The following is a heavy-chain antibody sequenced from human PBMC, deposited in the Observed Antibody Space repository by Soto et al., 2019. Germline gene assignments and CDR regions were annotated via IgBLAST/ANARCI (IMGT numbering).Heavy chain of an antibody. CDR3: AKDEAGYAY. J-gene: IGHJ4*02. V-gene: IGHV3-7*01. CDR2: IKEDGSEQ. D-gene: IGHD2-2*01. CDR1: GIIFTTYW. Sequence: GGSLRLSCEASGIIFTTYWMSWVRQAPGKGLEWVANIKEDGSEQYYGDSVKGRFTISRDNAKNSLYLQMNSLRAEATAVYYCAKDEAGYAYWCQGTLVTVSS.